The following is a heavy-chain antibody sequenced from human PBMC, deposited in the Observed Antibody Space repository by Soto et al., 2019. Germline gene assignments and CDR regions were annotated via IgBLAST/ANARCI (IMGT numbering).Heavy chain of an antibody. CDR2: ILSSSGSI. V-gene: IGHV3-21*01. CDR1: GVTFSSFS. D-gene: IGHD6-6*01. J-gene: IGHJ6*03. Sequence: EVQLVESGGGLVKPGGSLRLSCAASGVTFSSFSFNWVRQAPGKGLEWVSFILSSSGSIYYADSVKGRFIISRDNAKNSLYLQMNSLKDEDTAVYYSAGGTAEQLGRRSFYYYYMVVWGKGTTVTISS. CDR3: AGGTAEQLGRRSFYYYYMVV.